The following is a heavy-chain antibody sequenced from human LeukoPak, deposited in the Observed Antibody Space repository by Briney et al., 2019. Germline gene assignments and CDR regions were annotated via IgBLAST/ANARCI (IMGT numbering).Heavy chain of an antibody. CDR1: GFTFSSYA. J-gene: IGHJ3*02. D-gene: IGHD5-12*01. CDR3: AKCVGQRGYSDNAGDAGPHGFDI. CDR2: ISGSGGST. Sequence: GGSLRLSCAASGFTFSSYAMSWVRQAPGKGLEWVSAISGSGGSTYYADSVKGRFTISRDNSKNTLYLKMNSLRAEDTAIYYCAKCVGQRGYSDNAGDAGPHGFDIWGQGTMVTVSS. V-gene: IGHV3-23*01.